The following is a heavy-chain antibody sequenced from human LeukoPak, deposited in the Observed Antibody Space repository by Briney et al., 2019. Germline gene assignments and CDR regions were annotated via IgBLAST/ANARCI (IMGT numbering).Heavy chain of an antibody. CDR2: ISWNSGSI. D-gene: IGHD3-10*01. CDR3: AKDAASGGALDY. J-gene: IGHJ4*02. CDR1: GFTFDDYA. V-gene: IGHV3-9*01. Sequence: GGSLRLSCAASGFTFDDYAMNWVRQAPGKGLEWVSGISWNSGSIGYADSVKGRFTISRDNAKNSLYLQMNSLRAEDTALYYCAKDAASGGALDYWGQGTLVTVSS.